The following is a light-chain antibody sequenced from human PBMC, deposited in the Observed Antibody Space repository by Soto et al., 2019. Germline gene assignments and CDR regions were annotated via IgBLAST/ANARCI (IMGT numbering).Light chain of an antibody. CDR2: GAS. CDR1: QSVSSSY. V-gene: IGKV3-20*01. J-gene: IGKJ1*01. CDR3: QQYGSSPWT. Sequence: IVSRPSAGTLSLTPGERVTVSCRVSQSVSSSYLAWYQQKPGQAPRLLIYGASSRATGIPDRFSGSGSGTDFTLTITRLQPEDVAVYYCQQYGSSPWTFGQGTKVDIK.